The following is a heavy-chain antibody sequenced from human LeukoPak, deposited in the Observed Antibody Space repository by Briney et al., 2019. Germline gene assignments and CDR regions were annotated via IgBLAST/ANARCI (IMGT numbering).Heavy chain of an antibody. V-gene: IGHV3-21*01. D-gene: IGHD2-15*01. CDR1: GFTFSSYS. J-gene: IGHJ5*02. CDR2: ISSSSSYI. Sequence: GGSLRLFCAASGFTFSSYSMNWVRQAPGKGLEWVSSISSSSSYIYYADSVKGRFTISRDNAKNSLYLQMNSLRAEDTAVYYCAREVAPDWFDPWGQGTLVTVSS. CDR3: AREVAPDWFDP.